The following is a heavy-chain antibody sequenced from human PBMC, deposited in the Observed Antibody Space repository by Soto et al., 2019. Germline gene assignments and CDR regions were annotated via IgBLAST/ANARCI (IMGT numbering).Heavy chain of an antibody. CDR1: GGSISSYY. J-gene: IGHJ5*02. D-gene: IGHD6-19*01. V-gene: IGHV4-59*08. Sequence: PSETLSLTCTVSGGSISSYYWSWIRQPPGKGLEWIGYIYNSGSTYYNPSLKSRVTISVDTSKNQFSLKLSSVTAADTAVYYCARHSSGWYNWFDPWGQGTLVTVSS. CDR3: ARHSSGWYNWFDP. CDR2: IYNSGST.